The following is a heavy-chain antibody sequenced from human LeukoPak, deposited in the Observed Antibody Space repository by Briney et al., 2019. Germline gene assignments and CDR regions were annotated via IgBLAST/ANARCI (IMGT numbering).Heavy chain of an antibody. CDR2: IIPIFGTA. CDR3: ARGGAHIVLMVYAENWFDP. J-gene: IGHJ5*02. Sequence: SVKVSCKASGGTFSSYAISWVRQAPGQGLEWMGGIIPIFGTANYAQKFQGRVTMTRDMSTSTVHMELSSLRSEDTAVYYCARGGAHIVLMVYAENWFDPWGQGTLVIVSS. CDR1: GGTFSSYA. D-gene: IGHD2-8*01. V-gene: IGHV1-69*05.